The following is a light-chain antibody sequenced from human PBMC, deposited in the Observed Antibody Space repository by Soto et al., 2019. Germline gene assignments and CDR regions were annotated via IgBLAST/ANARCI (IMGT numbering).Light chain of an antibody. CDR1: QSISSW. CDR2: AAS. V-gene: IGKV1-12*01. J-gene: IGKJ1*01. CDR3: LQVYSFPRT. Sequence: DIQMTQSPSNMSTSVGDRVNITCRASQSISSWLAWYQQKPGKAPKYLIQAASSLQGGVPSTFSGSGSGTDFTLTINTLHPEDFATYYCLQVYSFPRTFGQGTKVDIK.